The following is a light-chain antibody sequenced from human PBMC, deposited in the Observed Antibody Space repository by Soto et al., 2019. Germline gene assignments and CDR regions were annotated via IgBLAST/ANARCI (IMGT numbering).Light chain of an antibody. Sequence: HSVLTQPPSMSGAPGQRVTISCTGSSSNIGAGYDVHWYQQHPGTAPKLLIFDNNNRPSGVPDRFSGYKPDTSASLAITGLQAEDEADYYCPSFDTSLSGFVVFGGGTKLTVL. CDR2: DNN. V-gene: IGLV1-40*01. J-gene: IGLJ2*01. CDR3: PSFDTSLSGFVV. CDR1: SSNIGAGYD.